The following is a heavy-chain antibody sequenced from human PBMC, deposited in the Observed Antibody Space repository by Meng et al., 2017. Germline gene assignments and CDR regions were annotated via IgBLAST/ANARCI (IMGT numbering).Heavy chain of an antibody. CDR2: INHSGST. CDR1: GGFFSGYY. CDR3: ARRRGGSSDWFDP. D-gene: IGHD6-6*01. J-gene: IGHJ5*02. Sequence: QVQLKQWGAALLKPSETLSLPCAVDGGFFSGYYWSWIRQPPGKGLEWIGEINHSGSTNYNPSLKSRVTISVDTSKNQFSLKLSSVTAADTAVYYCARRRGGSSDWFDPWGQGTLVTVSS. V-gene: IGHV4-34*01.